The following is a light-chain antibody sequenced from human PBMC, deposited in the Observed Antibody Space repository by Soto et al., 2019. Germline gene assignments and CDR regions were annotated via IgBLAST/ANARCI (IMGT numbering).Light chain of an antibody. CDR3: SSYTRSSTLYV. CDR2: EVS. J-gene: IGLJ1*01. Sequence: QSALTQPASVSGSPGQSSTISCTGASSDVGGYNYVYWYQQHPGKAPKLMIYEVSNRPSGLSNRFSASKSRNTAPLTISGIPAEDEADYYCSSYTRSSTLYVFGTGTKVTVL. V-gene: IGLV2-14*01. CDR1: SSDVGGYNY.